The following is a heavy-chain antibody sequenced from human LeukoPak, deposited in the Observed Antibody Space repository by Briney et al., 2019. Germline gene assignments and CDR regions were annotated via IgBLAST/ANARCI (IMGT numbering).Heavy chain of an antibody. CDR3: AGDSNIAKYSSDP. J-gene: IGHJ5*02. CDR1: VFTFRDYS. V-gene: IGHV3-11*06. D-gene: IGHD6-13*01. Sequence: GVSLRLSCAASVFTFRDYSMSWMPEAPGEGREGVSYISRGSCYINYADAVKGRLPIPRDNAKNPLYMQMSTLRAEDRAVYYCAGDSNIAKYSSDPWGQATLLTVPS. CDR2: ISRGSCYI.